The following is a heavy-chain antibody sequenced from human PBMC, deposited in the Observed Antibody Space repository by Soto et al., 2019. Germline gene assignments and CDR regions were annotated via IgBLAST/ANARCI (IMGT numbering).Heavy chain of an antibody. Sequence: SVKVSGKASGGTVSSYAISWVRQAPGQGLEWMGGIIPIFGTANYAQKFQGRVTITADESTSTAYMELSSLRSEDTAVYYCARQYDYDSSGYYFSAFAIWGQGTTVTVSS. CDR2: IIPIFGTA. CDR3: ARQYDYDSSGYYFSAFAI. V-gene: IGHV1-69*13. D-gene: IGHD3-22*01. J-gene: IGHJ3*02. CDR1: GGTVSSYA.